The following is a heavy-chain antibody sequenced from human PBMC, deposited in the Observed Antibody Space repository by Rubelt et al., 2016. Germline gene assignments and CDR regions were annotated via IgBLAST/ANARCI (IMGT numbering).Heavy chain of an antibody. CDR1: GFSLSTSGMG. J-gene: IGHJ2*01. Sequence: QITLKESGPTLVKPTQTLTLTCTFSGFSLSTSGMGVGWIRQPPGKALEWLALIYWNDDKRYSPSLKSRVTITKDPSKSQVVLTMTNMDPVDTATYCCARVYCSGRNCYPYYWYFDRWGRGTLVTVSS. CDR3: ARVYCSGRNCYPYYWYFDR. V-gene: IGHV2-5*01. D-gene: IGHD2-15*01. CDR2: IYWNDDK.